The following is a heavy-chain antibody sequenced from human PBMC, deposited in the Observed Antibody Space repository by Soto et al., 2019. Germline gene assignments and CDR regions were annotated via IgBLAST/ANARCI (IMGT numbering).Heavy chain of an antibody. CDR1: GFTFSSYA. D-gene: IGHD3-22*01. J-gene: IGHJ4*02. V-gene: IGHV3-23*01. CDR2: ISGSGGST. CDR3: AKDLGHDSSGWHLNFDY. Sequence: GGSLRLSCAASGFTFSSYAMSWVRQAPGKGLEWVSAISGSGGSTYYADSVKGRFTISRDNSKNTLYLQMNSLRAEDTAVYYCAKDLGHDSSGWHLNFDYWGQGTLVTVSS.